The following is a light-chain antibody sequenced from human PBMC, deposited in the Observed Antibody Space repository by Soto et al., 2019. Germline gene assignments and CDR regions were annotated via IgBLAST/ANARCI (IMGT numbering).Light chain of an antibody. CDR1: QVISTA. CDR2: DAS. V-gene: IGKV1D-13*01. Sequence: AIPLTQSPSSLSASVGDRVTITCRASQVISTALAWYQQKAGEAPKLLIYDASSLESGVPSRFSGTGSGTDFILTISSLQPGDFATYYCQQFNNYPMATFGGGTKVEIK. CDR3: QQFNNYPMAT. J-gene: IGKJ4*01.